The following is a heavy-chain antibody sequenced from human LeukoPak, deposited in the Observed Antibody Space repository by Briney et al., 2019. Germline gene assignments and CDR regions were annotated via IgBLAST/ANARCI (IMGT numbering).Heavy chain of an antibody. CDR3: ATNLYNPWELLPHYYFDY. CDR2: ISSSSSYI. D-gene: IGHD1-26*01. V-gene: IGHV3-21*01. J-gene: IGHJ4*02. Sequence: GGSLRLSCAASVFTFSSYSMNWVRQAPGEGLKWVSSISSSSSYIYYADSVKGRFTISRDNAKNSLYLQMNSLRAEDTAVYYCATNLYNPWELLPHYYFDYWGQGTLVTVSS. CDR1: VFTFSSYS.